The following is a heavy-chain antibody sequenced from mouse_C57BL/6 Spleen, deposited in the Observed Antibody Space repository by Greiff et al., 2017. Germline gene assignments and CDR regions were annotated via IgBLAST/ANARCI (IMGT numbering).Heavy chain of an antibody. CDR1: GFTFSSYA. CDR3: ARSSGGYDWAY. Sequence: VQLKESGGGLVKPGGSLKLSCAASGFTFSSYAMSWVRQTPEKRLEWVATISDGGSYTYYPDNVKGRFTISRDNAKNNLYLQMSHLKSEDTAMCYCARSSGGYDWAYWGQGTLVTVSA. V-gene: IGHV5-4*01. J-gene: IGHJ3*01. CDR2: ISDGGSYT. D-gene: IGHD2-2*01.